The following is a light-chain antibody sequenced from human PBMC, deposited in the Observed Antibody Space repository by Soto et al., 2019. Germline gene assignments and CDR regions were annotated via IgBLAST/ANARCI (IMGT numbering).Light chain of an antibody. CDR1: SSDVGSYNL. J-gene: IGLJ1*01. V-gene: IGLV2-23*02. CDR3: CSYAGISTFYV. Sequence: QSALTQPASVSGSPGQSITISCTGTSSDVGSYNLVSWYQQHPGKAPKLMIYGVNKRPSGVSNRFSGSKSGNTASLRISGLQTEDDADYYCCSYAGISTFYVFGTGTKVTVL. CDR2: GVN.